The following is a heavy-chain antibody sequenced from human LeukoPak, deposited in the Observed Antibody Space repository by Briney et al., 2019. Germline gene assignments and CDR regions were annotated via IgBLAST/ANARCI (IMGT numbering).Heavy chain of an antibody. Sequence: ASVKVSCKASGYTFTSHAIYWVRQDRGQRLEWMGGIIPIFGTANYAQKFQGRVTITADESTSTAYMELSSLRSEDTAVYYCARDRPIAAPVFDPWGQGTLVTVSS. CDR3: ARDRPIAAPVFDP. V-gene: IGHV1-69*13. J-gene: IGHJ5*02. D-gene: IGHD6-6*01. CDR1: GYTFTSHA. CDR2: IIPIFGTA.